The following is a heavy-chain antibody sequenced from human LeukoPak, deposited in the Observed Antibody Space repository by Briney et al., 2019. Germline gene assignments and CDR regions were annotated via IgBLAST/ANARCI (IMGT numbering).Heavy chain of an antibody. CDR1: GFTFDDYA. Sequence: GGSLRLSCAASGFTFDDYAMHWVRQAPGKGLEWVSGISWNGVSTGYADSVKGRFTISRDNAKNSLYLQMNSLRAEDTAVYYCAELGITMIGGVWGKGTTVTISS. J-gene: IGHJ6*04. CDR2: ISWNGVST. V-gene: IGHV3-20*04. CDR3: AELGITMIGGV. D-gene: IGHD3-10*02.